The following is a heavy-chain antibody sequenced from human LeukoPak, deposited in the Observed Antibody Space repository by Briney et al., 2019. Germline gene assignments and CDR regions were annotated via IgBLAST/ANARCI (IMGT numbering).Heavy chain of an antibody. CDR2: INPSGGST. J-gene: IGHJ3*02. Sequence: APVKVSCKASGYTFTSYYMHWVRQAPGQGLEWMGIINPSGGSTSYAQKFQGRVTMTRDTSTSTVYMELSSLRSEDTAVYYCARIPTYYYDSSGYYGDAFDIWGQGTMVTVSS. CDR3: ARIPTYYYDSSGYYGDAFDI. V-gene: IGHV1-46*01. D-gene: IGHD3-22*01. CDR1: GYTFTSYY.